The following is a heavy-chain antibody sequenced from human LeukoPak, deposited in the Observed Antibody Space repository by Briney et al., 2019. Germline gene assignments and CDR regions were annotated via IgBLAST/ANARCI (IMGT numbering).Heavy chain of an antibody. Sequence: SVKVSCKASGGTFSNYAFSWVRQAPGQGLEWMGGIIPIFGTANYAQKFQGRVTITADESTSTTYMELSSLRSEDTAVYYCARGEVPPHYFDYWGQGTLVTVSS. CDR1: GGTFSNYA. CDR3: ARGEVPPHYFDY. CDR2: IIPIFGTA. J-gene: IGHJ4*02. V-gene: IGHV1-69*13.